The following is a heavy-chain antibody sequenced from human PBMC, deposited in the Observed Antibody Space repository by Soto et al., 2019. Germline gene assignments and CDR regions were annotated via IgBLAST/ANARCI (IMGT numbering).Heavy chain of an antibody. CDR1: GGSVSISNW. CDR3: ASLWFGELFDWFDP. J-gene: IGHJ5*02. V-gene: IGHV4-4*02. D-gene: IGHD3-10*01. CDR2: IYHSGST. Sequence: SETLALTCAVSGGSVSISNWWSWVRQPPGKGLGWIGEIYHSGSTNYNPSLKSRVTISVDKSKNQFSLKLSSVTAADTAVYYCASLWFGELFDWFDPWGQGTLVTVSS.